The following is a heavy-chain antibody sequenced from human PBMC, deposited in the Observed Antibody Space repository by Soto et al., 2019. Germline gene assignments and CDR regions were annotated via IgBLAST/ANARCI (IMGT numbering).Heavy chain of an antibody. CDR3: ARGGGSYHIDY. Sequence: SSETLSLTCTVSGGSISSSSYYWGWIRQPPGKGLEWIGSIYYSGSTYYNPSLKSRVTISVDTSKNQFSLKLSSVTAADTAVYYCARGGGSYHIDYWGQGTLVTVSS. CDR1: GGSISSSSYY. D-gene: IGHD1-26*01. V-gene: IGHV4-39*01. J-gene: IGHJ4*02. CDR2: IYYSGST.